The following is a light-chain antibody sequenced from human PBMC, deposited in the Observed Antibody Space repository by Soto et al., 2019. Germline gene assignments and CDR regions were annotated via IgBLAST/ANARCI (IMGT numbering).Light chain of an antibody. Sequence: DLQMTQSPSSLSASVGDRVTITCQASQDISNYLNWYQQKPGKAPKLLIYDASNLETGVPSRFSGSGSGTDFTFTISSLQAEDIATYYCQQYANLPYTFGQGTKLEIK. CDR2: DAS. V-gene: IGKV1-33*01. CDR3: QQYANLPYT. J-gene: IGKJ2*01. CDR1: QDISNY.